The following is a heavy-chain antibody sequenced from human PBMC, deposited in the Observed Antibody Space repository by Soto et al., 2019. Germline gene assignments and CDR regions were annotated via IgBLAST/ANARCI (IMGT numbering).Heavy chain of an antibody. V-gene: IGHV2-5*02. CDR1: GFSLKNSGVG. CDR2: IYWDDDK. D-gene: IGHD4-17*01. Sequence: QITLKESGPALVGPTQTLTLTCTFSGFSLKNSGVGVGWIRQPPGKALEWLALIYWDDDKRYRPSVRRRLTITKDTSGNQVVLTMTNMDPVDTATYFCAHRLTLTSVWDYGRFDFWGQGILVTVSS. J-gene: IGHJ4*02. CDR3: AHRLTLTSVWDYGRFDF.